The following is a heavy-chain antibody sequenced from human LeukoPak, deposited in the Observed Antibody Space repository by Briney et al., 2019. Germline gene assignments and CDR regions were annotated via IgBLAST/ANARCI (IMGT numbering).Heavy chain of an antibody. Sequence: PSGTLSLTCAVTGGPINNNWWTWVRQPPGKGLEWIGEIFRSARTNYNPSLKSRVTMSIDKSRNQFSLTMSSVTAADTAVYYCAGVRLGNSGFSEYFEHWGQGTLVTVSS. D-gene: IGHD3-16*01. J-gene: IGHJ1*01. V-gene: IGHV4-4*02. CDR2: IFRSART. CDR1: GGPINNNW. CDR3: AGVRLGNSGFSEYFEH.